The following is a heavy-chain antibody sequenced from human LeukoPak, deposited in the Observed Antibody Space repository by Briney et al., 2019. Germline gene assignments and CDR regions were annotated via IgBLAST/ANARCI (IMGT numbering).Heavy chain of an antibody. Sequence: GGSLRLSCAASGFTFSSYEMNWVRQAPGKGLEWVSYISSSGSTIYYADSVKGRFTISRDNAKNSLYLQMNSLRAEDTAVYYCARDRGGTTVTTKFDYWGQGTLVTVSS. CDR1: GFTFSSYE. D-gene: IGHD4-17*01. V-gene: IGHV3-48*03. J-gene: IGHJ4*02. CDR2: ISSSGSTI. CDR3: ARDRGGTTVTTKFDY.